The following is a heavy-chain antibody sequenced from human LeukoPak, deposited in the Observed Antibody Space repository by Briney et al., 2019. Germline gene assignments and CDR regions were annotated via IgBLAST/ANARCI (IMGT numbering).Heavy chain of an antibody. J-gene: IGHJ4*02. V-gene: IGHV1-69*01. D-gene: IGHD6-13*01. Sequence: GASVKVSCKASEGTLSGYAISRVQQAPGKGLEWMGGIIPIFGTANYAQKFQGRVTITADESTSTAYMELSSLRSEDTAVYYCARATSSSWYGYWGQGTLVTVSS. CDR2: IIPIFGTA. CDR1: EGTLSGYA. CDR3: ARATSSSWYGY.